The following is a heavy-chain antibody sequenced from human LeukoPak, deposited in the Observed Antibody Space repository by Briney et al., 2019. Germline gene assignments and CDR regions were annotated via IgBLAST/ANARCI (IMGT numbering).Heavy chain of an antibody. Sequence: GGSLRLSFAPSGFTLSSYAMHWVRQAPGKGLEWVAVISYDGSNKYYADSVKGRFTISRDNSKNTLYLQMNSLRAEDTAVYYCARGSEYNSGSYSQAKDWFDPWGQGTLVTVSS. D-gene: IGHD1-26*01. J-gene: IGHJ5*02. CDR2: ISYDGSNK. CDR3: ARGSEYNSGSYSQAKDWFDP. V-gene: IGHV3-30-3*01. CDR1: GFTLSSYA.